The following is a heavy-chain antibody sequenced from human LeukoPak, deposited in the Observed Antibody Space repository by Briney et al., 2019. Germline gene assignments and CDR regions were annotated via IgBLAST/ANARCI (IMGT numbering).Heavy chain of an antibody. V-gene: IGHV3-23*01. J-gene: IGHJ1*01. CDR2: IGGSGGGA. D-gene: IGHD3-16*01. CDR1: GFTFSLYG. CDR3: AKGGLRGGTYNDAF. Sequence: GGSLRLSCAASGFTFSLYGMIWVRQAPGKGLEWVAGIGGSGGGAYYAEALTGRSTISRDNSKNTVYLQMNDLRVEDTAIYYCAKGGLRGGTYNDAFCGQGTLVTVSS.